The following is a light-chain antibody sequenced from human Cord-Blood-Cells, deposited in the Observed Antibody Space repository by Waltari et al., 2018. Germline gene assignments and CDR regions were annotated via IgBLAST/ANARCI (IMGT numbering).Light chain of an antibody. Sequence: QSALTQHPSASASPGQSVTISCTRTSSDVGGYYYYSWYQQHPGKAPKHRIYEVSNPPSGFPDGFSGSKSVNTACLTVSVLQAEDEADYYCSSYAGSNNVVCGRGTKLTVL. J-gene: IGLJ2*01. V-gene: IGLV2-8*01. CDR2: EVS. CDR1: SSDVGGYYY. CDR3: SSYAGSNNVV.